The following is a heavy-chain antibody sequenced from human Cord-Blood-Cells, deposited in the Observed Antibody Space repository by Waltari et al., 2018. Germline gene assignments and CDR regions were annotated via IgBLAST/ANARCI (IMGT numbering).Heavy chain of an antibody. CDR3: ARPRYYDSSGYYY. CDR2: IYYSGST. V-gene: IGHV4-39*07. J-gene: IGHJ4*02. Sequence: QLQLQASGPGLVKPSETLSLTCTVPGGSISSSSYYSCWIRQPPGKGLEWIGSIYYSGSTYYNPSLKSRVTISVDTSKNQFSLKLSSVTAADTAVYYCARPRYYDSSGYYYWGQGTLVTVSS. CDR1: GGSISSSSYY. D-gene: IGHD3-22*01.